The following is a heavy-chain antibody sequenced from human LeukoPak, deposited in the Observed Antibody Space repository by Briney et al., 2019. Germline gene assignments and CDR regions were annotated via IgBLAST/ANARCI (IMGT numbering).Heavy chain of an antibody. V-gene: IGHV5-51*01. CDR2: IYPGDSDT. Sequence: GESLKISCKGSGYSFTSYWIGWVRQMPGKGLEWMGIIYPGDSDTRYSPSFQGQVTISADKSISTAYLQWGSLKASDTAMYYCARKYSSSEPYWYFDLWGRGTLLTVSS. CDR3: ARKYSSSEPYWYFDL. D-gene: IGHD6-13*01. CDR1: GYSFTSYW. J-gene: IGHJ2*01.